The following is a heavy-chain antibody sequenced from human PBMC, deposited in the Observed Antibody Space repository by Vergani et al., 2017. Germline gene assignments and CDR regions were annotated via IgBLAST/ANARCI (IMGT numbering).Heavy chain of an antibody. V-gene: IGHV4-61*02. CDR1: GGSISSGSSY. CDR3: ASDTHSGQRADR. J-gene: IGHJ5*02. D-gene: IGHD6-19*01. Sequence: QVQLQESGPGLVKPSQTLSLTCTVSGGSISSGSSYWSWIRQPAGKGLEWIGRIYTSGSTYFNPSLKSRVTISLDTSKNQFSLTLTSVTAADTAVYYCASDTHSGQRADRWGQGILVTVTS. CDR2: IYTSGST.